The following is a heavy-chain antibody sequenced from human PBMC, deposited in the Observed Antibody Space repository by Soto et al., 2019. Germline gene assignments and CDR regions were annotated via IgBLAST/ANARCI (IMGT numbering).Heavy chain of an antibody. D-gene: IGHD1-1*01. CDR2: IYRTASP. CDR3: ARRGRLRERYLDP. J-gene: IGHJ5*02. CDR1: HHSINSDYY. Sequence: ASETLSLTCHVSHHSINSDYYWAWIRQSPGKGLEWIGSIYRTASPLYNPSIKSRVFISSDLSKNTFSLNVTSVAAADAAVYYCARRGRLRERYLDPWAQGARVTVSS. V-gene: IGHV4-38-2*01.